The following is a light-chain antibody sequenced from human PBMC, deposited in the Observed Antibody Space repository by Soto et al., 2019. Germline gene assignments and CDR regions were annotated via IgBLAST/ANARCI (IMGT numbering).Light chain of an antibody. J-gene: IGLJ3*02. CDR2: SII. Sequence: QTVVTQEPSLTVSPGGTVTLTCASSTGAVTSGHYPNWFQQKPGQAPRALIHSIINKHSWTPARFSGSLLGGKAALTLSGVQPEDEAEYYCLLYYGDSWVFGGGTKLTVL. CDR3: LLYYGDSWV. V-gene: IGLV7-43*01. CDR1: TGAVTSGHY.